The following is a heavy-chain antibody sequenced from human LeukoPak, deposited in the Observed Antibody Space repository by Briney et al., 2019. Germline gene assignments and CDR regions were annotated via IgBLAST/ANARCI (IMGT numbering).Heavy chain of an antibody. V-gene: IGHV1-2*02. D-gene: IGHD4-17*01. CDR1: GYTFSAHF. CDR3: ARDTGTGDYVFDY. CDR2: INTKSGGT. J-gene: IGHJ4*02. Sequence: ASVKVSCKTSGYTFSAHFIHWVRQAPGQGPEWMGWINTKSGGTRYAQKFQGRVTVTRDTSISTADMELTSLTSDDTAVYYRARDTGTGDYVFDYWGQGTLVTVSS.